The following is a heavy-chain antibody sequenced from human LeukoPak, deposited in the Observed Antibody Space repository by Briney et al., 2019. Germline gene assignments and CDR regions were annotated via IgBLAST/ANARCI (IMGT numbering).Heavy chain of an antibody. J-gene: IGHJ6*02. CDR2: IYYSGST. V-gene: IGHV4-31*03. CDR1: GGSISSGGYY. Sequence: SETLSLTCTVSGGSISSGGYYWSWIRQHPGKGLEWIGYIYYSGSTYYNPSLKSRVTISVDTSKNQFSLKLSSVTAADTAVYCCARDIVVVPAANYYYYGMDVWGQGTTVTVSS. D-gene: IGHD2-2*01. CDR3: ARDIVVVPAANYYYYGMDV.